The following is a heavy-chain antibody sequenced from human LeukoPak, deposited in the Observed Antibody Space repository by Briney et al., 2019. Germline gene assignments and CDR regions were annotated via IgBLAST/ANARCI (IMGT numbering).Heavy chain of an antibody. D-gene: IGHD2-21*02. V-gene: IGHV3-30*03. J-gene: IGHJ4*02. CDR3: ASMTTYCGGDCYFFDY. Sequence: PGGSLRLSCAASGFSFSSYGMHWVRQAPGKGLEWVAVISYDEGNKYYADSVKGRFTISRDNAKNSLYLQMNSLRAEDTAVYFCASMTTYCGGDCYFFDYWGQGTLVTVSS. CDR2: ISYDEGNK. CDR1: GFSFSSYG.